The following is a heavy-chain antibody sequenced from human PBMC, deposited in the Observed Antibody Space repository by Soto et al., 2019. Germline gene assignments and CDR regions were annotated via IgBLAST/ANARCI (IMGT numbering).Heavy chain of an antibody. CDR3: AKGPYSASGYYYMDV. CDR2: LSYAGDT. J-gene: IGHJ6*03. D-gene: IGHD2-15*01. Sequence: GGSLRLSCAASGFTLSTYDMHWVRQATGKGLEWVAALSYAGDTYYPGSVKGRFTVSRESAKNSLYLQMNSLTAGDTAVYYCAKGPYSASGYYYMDVRGKGTTVTVSS. V-gene: IGHV3-13*01. CDR1: GFTLSTYD.